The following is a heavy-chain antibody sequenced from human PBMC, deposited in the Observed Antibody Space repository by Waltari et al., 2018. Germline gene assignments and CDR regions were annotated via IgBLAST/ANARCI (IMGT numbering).Heavy chain of an antibody. D-gene: IGHD3-10*01. J-gene: IGHJ5*02. CDR1: GYSISSGYF. V-gene: IGHV4-38-2*01. CDR2: IYHSGST. Sequence: QVQLQESGPGLVKPSETLSLTCAVSGYSISSGYFWGWIRQPPGKGLEWIGSIYHSGSTYYNPSLKSRVTISVDTSKNQFSLKLSSVTAADTAVYYCARGYGSGSYYKLNWFDPWGQGTLVTVSS. CDR3: ARGYGSGSYYKLNWFDP.